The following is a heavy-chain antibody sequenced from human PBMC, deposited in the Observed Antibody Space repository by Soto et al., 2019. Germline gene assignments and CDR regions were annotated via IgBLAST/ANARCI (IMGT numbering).Heavy chain of an antibody. Sequence: PSETLSLTCTVSGGSISSGGYYWSWIRQHPGKGLEWIGYIYYSGSTYYNPSLKSRVTISVDTSKNQFSLKLSSVTAADTAVYYCARDHIAARHYGMDVSGQGPTVTFSS. V-gene: IGHV4-31*03. D-gene: IGHD6-6*01. CDR1: GGSISSGGYY. CDR2: IYYSGST. J-gene: IGHJ6*02. CDR3: ARDHIAARHYGMDV.